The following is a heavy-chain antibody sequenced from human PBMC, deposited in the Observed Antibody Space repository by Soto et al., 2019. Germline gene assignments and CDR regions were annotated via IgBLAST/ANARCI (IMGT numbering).Heavy chain of an antibody. CDR1: GDSITSHY. D-gene: IGHD3-22*01. V-gene: IGHV4-59*11. Sequence: SETLSLTCTVSGDSITSHYWHWIRQPPGKGLEWIGYTYYSGSTNYNPSLKSRVTISVDTSKNQFSLKLSSVTAADTAVYYCAREGYYDSSGYYLEDYFDYWGQGTLVTVSS. J-gene: IGHJ4*02. CDR3: AREGYYDSSGYYLEDYFDY. CDR2: TYYSGST.